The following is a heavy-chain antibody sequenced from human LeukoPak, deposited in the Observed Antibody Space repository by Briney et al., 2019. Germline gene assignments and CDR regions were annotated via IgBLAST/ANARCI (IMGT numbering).Heavy chain of an antibody. CDR1: GGSISSPY. CDR3: ARESGSSSWYTL. CDR2: IYYSGST. V-gene: IGHV4-59*11. J-gene: IGHJ4*02. Sequence: SETLSLTCTVSGGSISSPYWSWIRQPPGKGLEWIGYIYYSGSTNYNPSLKSRVTISVDTSKNQFSLKLSSVTAADTAVYYCARESGSSSWYTLWGQGTLVTVSS. D-gene: IGHD6-13*01.